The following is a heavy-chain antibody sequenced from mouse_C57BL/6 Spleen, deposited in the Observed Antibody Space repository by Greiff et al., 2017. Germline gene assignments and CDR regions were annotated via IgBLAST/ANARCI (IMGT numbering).Heavy chain of an antibody. Sequence: QVQLQQSGAELVKPGASVKMSCKASGYTFNTYPIEWMKQNHGTSLEWIGNFHPYNDDTKYNETFKGKATLTVETYSIPVYLELSRFTSDVSAVYDCAMGYYGSPFAYWGQGTLVTVSA. CDR3: AMGYYGSPFAY. CDR1: GYTFNTYP. D-gene: IGHD1-1*01. J-gene: IGHJ3*01. V-gene: IGHV1-47*01. CDR2: FHPYNDDT.